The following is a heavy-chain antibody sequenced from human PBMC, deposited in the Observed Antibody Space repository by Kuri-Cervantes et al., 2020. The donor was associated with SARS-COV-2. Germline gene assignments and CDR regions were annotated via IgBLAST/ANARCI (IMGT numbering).Heavy chain of an antibody. CDR1: GFTFSSYS. J-gene: IGHJ6*03. CDR2: ISSSSSYI. CDR3: ANRGALSGSYYYYYYYYMDV. D-gene: IGHD1-26*01. Sequence: GESLKISCAASGFTFSSYSMNWVRQAPGKGLEWVSSISSSSSYIYYADSVKGRFTISRDNSKNTLYLQMNSLRAEDTAVYYRANRGALSGSYYYYYYYYMDVWGKGTTVTVSS. V-gene: IGHV3-21*01.